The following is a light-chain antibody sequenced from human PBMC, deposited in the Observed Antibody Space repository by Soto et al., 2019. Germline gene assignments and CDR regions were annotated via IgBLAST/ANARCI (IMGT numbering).Light chain of an antibody. CDR3: QQYYSYPWT. J-gene: IGKJ1*01. Sequence: DIQLTQSPSFLSASVGDRVTITCRASQGISSYLAWYQQKPGKAPKLLIYAASTLQSGVPSRFSGSGSGTEFTLTISSLQPEDFATYYCQQYYSYPWTFVHGTKVDIK. CDR1: QGISSY. CDR2: AAS. V-gene: IGKV1-9*01.